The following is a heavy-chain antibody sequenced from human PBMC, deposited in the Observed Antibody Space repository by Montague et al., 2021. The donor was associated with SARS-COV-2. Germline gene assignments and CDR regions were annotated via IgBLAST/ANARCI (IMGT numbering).Heavy chain of an antibody. CDR3: ARDIVAPYYFDY. Sequence: SLGLSCAASGFTFSSYWMHWVRQAPGKGLVWVSRINSDGSSTSYADSVKGRFTISRDNAKNTLYLQMNSLRAEDTAVYYCARDIVAPYYFDYWGQGTLVTVSS. CDR2: INSDGSST. V-gene: IGHV3-74*01. J-gene: IGHJ4*02. D-gene: IGHD5-12*01. CDR1: GFTFSSYW.